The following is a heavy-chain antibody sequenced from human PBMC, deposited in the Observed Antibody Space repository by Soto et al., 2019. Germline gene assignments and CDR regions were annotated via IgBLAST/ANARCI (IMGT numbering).Heavy chain of an antibody. J-gene: IGHJ4*02. CDR1: GFTFSTYY. D-gene: IGHD2-15*01. CDR2: IKQDGSET. V-gene: IGHV3-7*01. Sequence: EVQLVESGGGLAQPGGSLRLSCAASGFTFSTYYMNWVRQAPGKGLEWVATIKQDGSETYYVDSVKGRFTISRDDAMTALFLQMNSLRAEDTAVYYCARDRGYCRGFTCYSVLDYWGQGTLFTVSS. CDR3: ARDRGYCRGFTCYSVLDY.